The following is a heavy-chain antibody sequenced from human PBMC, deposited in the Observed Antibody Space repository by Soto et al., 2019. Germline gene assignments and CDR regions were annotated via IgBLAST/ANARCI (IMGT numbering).Heavy chain of an antibody. CDR3: ARIYSRSSNLDY. Sequence: PGGSLRLSCAASGFTFSDYYMSWIRQAPGKGLEWVSHISSSGRTIYYADSVKGRFTISRDNAKNSLYLQMNSLRAEDTAVYYCARIYSRSSNLDYWGQGTMVTVYS. V-gene: IGHV3-11*01. D-gene: IGHD6-6*01. CDR2: ISSSGRTI. J-gene: IGHJ4*02. CDR1: GFTFSDYY.